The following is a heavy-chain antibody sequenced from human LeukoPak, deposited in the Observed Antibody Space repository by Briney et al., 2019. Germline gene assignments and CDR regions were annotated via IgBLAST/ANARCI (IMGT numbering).Heavy chain of an antibody. CDR3: ARGGITGYYYGSGSYYNPLGYFDY. J-gene: IGHJ4*02. V-gene: IGHV1-69*13. D-gene: IGHD3-10*01. CDR1: GGTFSSYA. Sequence: ASVKVSCKASGGTFSSYAISWVRQAPGQGLEWMGGIIPIFGTANYAQKFQGRVTITADESTSTAYMELSSLRSEDTAVYYCARGGITGYYYGSGSYYNPLGYFDYWGQGTLVTVSS. CDR2: IIPIFGTA.